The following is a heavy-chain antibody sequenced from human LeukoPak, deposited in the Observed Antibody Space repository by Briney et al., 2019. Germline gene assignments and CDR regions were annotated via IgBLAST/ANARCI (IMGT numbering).Heavy chain of an antibody. D-gene: IGHD6-19*01. CDR3: ARDSIAVADPFDY. CDR2: INHSGST. J-gene: IGHJ4*02. CDR1: GGSFSGYY. Sequence: SETLSLTCAVYGGSFSGYYWSWIRQPPGKGLEWIGEINHSGSTNYNPSPKSRVTISVDTSKNQFSLKLSSVTAADTAVYYCARDSIAVADPFDYWGQGTLVTVSS. V-gene: IGHV4-34*01.